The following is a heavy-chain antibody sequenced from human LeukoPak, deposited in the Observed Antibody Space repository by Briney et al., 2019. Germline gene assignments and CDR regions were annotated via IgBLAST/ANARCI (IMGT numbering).Heavy chain of an antibody. V-gene: IGHV3-23*01. J-gene: IGHJ4*02. CDR2: LTGSGDGT. Sequence: GGSLRLSCATSGFTFTNCAMSWVRQAPGKGLEWVSGLTGSGDGTYYADSVKGRFTISRDNSKYTLYLQMNSLRAEDTAVYYCAKEAHFGVVTSFDYWGQGTLVTVSS. CDR1: GFTFTNCA. D-gene: IGHD3-3*01. CDR3: AKEAHFGVVTSFDY.